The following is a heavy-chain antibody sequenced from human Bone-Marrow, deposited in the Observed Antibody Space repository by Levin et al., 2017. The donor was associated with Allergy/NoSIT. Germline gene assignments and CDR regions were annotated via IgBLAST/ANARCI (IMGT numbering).Heavy chain of an antibody. D-gene: IGHD3-16*01. J-gene: IGHJ4*02. Sequence: ETLSLTCAASEFIFSSYWMYWVRQAPGQGLVWVARINSDGSSTSYADSVKGRFTISRDNAKNTFYLQMNSLRAEDTAVYYCARGGRYNYDYTDYWGQGTLVTVSS. V-gene: IGHV3-74*01. CDR1: EFIFSSYW. CDR2: INSDGSST. CDR3: ARGGRYNYDYTDY.